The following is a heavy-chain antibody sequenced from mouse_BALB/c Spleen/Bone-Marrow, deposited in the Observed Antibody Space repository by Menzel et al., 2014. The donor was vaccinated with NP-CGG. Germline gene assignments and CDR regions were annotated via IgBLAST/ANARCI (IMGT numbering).Heavy chain of an antibody. CDR2: IRNRANGYTT. V-gene: IGHV7-3*02. D-gene: IGHD2-3*01. CDR3: ARYDGYSDNAMDY. J-gene: IGHJ4*01. CDR1: GFTFTDYY. Sequence: DVKLMESGGGLVQPGGSLRLSCATSGFTFTDYYMNWVRQPPGKALEWLGFIRNRANGYTTEFSASVKGRFTISRDNSQSILYLQINTLRAEDSATYYCARYDGYSDNAMDYWGQGTSVTVSS.